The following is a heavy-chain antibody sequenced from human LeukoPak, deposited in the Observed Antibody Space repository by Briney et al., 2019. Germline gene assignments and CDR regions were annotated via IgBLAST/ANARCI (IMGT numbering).Heavy chain of an antibody. CDR3: ARGGCSSTSCRKCYFDY. D-gene: IGHD2-2*01. CDR1: GYTFTSYD. V-gene: IGHV1-8*03. Sequence: ASVKVSCKASGYTFTSYDINWVRQATGQGLEWMGWMNPNSGNTGYAQKFQGRVTITRNTSISTAYMELSSLRSEDTAVYYCARGGCSSTSCRKCYFDYWGQGTLDTVSS. CDR2: MNPNSGNT. J-gene: IGHJ4*02.